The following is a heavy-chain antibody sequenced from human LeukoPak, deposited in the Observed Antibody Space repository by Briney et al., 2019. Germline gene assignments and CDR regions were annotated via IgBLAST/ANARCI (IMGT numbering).Heavy chain of an antibody. CDR3: ARPVGWLQLGNPVWFDP. Sequence: PGGSLRLSCAASGFTFSSYWMHWVRQAPGKGLVWVSRINSDGSSTSYADSVKGRFTISRDNAKNTLYLQMNSLRAEDTAVYYCARPVGWLQLGNPVWFDPWGQGTLVTVSP. CDR1: GFTFSSYW. D-gene: IGHD5-24*01. V-gene: IGHV3-74*01. J-gene: IGHJ5*02. CDR2: INSDGSST.